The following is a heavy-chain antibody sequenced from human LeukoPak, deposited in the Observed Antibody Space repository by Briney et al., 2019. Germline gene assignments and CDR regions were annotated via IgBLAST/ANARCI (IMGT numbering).Heavy chain of an antibody. D-gene: IGHD2-21*02. V-gene: IGHV4-34*01. CDR2: INHSGST. Sequence: TSETLSLTCAVYGGSFSPYYWSWIRQPPGKGLEWIGEINHSGSTNYNPSLKSRVTISVDTSKNQFSLRLSSVTAADTAVYYRARGGFYCGGDCYVDYWGQGTLVSVSS. CDR1: GGSFSPYY. J-gene: IGHJ4*02. CDR3: ARGGFYCGGDCYVDY.